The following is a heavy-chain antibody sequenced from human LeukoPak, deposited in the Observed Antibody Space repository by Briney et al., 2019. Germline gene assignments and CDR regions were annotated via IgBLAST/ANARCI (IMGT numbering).Heavy chain of an antibody. CDR2: ISYDGSNK. D-gene: IGHD2-2*01. CDR3: AKDAGPDIVVVPAALDY. Sequence: GGSLILSCAASGFTFSSYGMHWVRQAPGKGLEWVAVISYDGSNKYYADSVKGRFTISRDNSKNTLYLQMNSLRAEDTAVYYCAKDAGPDIVVVPAALDYWGQGTLVTVSS. V-gene: IGHV3-30*18. J-gene: IGHJ4*02. CDR1: GFTFSSYG.